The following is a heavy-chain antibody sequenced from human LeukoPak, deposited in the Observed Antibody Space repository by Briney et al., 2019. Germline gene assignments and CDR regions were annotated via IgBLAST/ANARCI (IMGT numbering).Heavy chain of an antibody. J-gene: IGHJ6*03. CDR1: GFNFNDYG. D-gene: IGHD2-2*01. Sequence: GGSLRLSCAASGFNFNDYGMSWVSQAPGKGLEWVSGINWNGGGTYYADSVEGRFTISRDNTKNALYLQMSSLRDEDTALYYCAKLVAPAPTWYTDDWGKGTTVTVSS. CDR3: AKLVAPAPTWYTDD. CDR2: INWNGGGT. V-gene: IGHV3-20*04.